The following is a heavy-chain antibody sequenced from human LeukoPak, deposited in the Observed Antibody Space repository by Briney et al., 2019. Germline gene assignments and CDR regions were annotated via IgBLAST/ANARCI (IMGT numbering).Heavy chain of an antibody. Sequence: PGGSLRLSCAASGFTFSDYNMRWIRQAPGKGLEWVSSISRSGSTKYYADSVKGRFTISRDNAKNSLFLQMNSLRAEDTAVYYCARVLRYCSGGNCYSGGLGYLDVWGKGTTVTISS. V-gene: IGHV3-11*01. D-gene: IGHD2-15*01. CDR3: ARVLRYCSGGNCYSGGLGYLDV. CDR2: ISRSGSTK. CDR1: GFTFSDYN. J-gene: IGHJ6*03.